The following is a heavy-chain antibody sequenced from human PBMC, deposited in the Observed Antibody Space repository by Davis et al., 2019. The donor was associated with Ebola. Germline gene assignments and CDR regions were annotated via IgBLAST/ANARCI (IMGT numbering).Heavy chain of an antibody. CDR1: GFTFSSYS. Sequence: PGGSLRLSCAASGFTFSSYSMNWVRQAPGKGLEWVSSISNSGAYTYYTDSVKGRFTISRDNAKNSLYLQMNSLRAEDTAVYYCARIKDGTHFDYWGQGTLVTVSS. CDR3: ARIKDGTHFDY. J-gene: IGHJ4*02. D-gene: IGHD1-14*01. V-gene: IGHV3-21*01. CDR2: ISNSGAYT.